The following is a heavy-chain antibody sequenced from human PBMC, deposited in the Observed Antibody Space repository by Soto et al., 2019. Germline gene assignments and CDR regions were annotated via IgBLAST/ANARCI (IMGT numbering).Heavy chain of an antibody. CDR3: ARGGYSSGWNNWFDP. Sequence: ASVKVSCKASGYTFTSYGISWVRQAPGQGLEWMGWISAYNGNTNYAQKLQGRVTMTADTSTSTAYMELRSLRSDDTAVYYCARGGYSSGWNNWFDPWGQGTLVTVSS. V-gene: IGHV1-18*01. J-gene: IGHJ5*02. CDR2: ISAYNGNT. CDR1: GYTFTSYG. D-gene: IGHD6-19*01.